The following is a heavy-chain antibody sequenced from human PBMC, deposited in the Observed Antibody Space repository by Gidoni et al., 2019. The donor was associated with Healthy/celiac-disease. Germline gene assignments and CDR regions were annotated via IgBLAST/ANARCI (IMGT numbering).Heavy chain of an antibody. V-gene: IGHV3-33*08. CDR1: GFTFSSYG. J-gene: IGHJ3*02. Sequence: QVQLVESGGGVVQPGRSLRLSCAASGFTFSSYGMHWVRQAPGKGLEWVAVIWYDGSNKYYADSVKGRFTISRDNSKNTLYLQMNSLRAEDTAVYYCASVSVVVPAGGAFDIWGQGTMVTVSS. CDR3: ASVSVVVPAGGAFDI. CDR2: IWYDGSNK. D-gene: IGHD2-2*01.